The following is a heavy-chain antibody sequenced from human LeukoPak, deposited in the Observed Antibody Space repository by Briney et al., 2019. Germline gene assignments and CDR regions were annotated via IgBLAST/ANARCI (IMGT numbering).Heavy chain of an antibody. CDR3: AKRPYSSGYYHFGY. CDR1: GFTFSSYA. Sequence: GGSLRLSCAASGFTFSSYAMSWVRQAPGKGLEWVSGISDSGGTTYYADSVKGRFTISRDNSKNTMYLQMNSLRAEDTAVYYCAKRPYSSGYYHFGYWGQGTLVTVSS. D-gene: IGHD3-22*01. V-gene: IGHV3-23*01. CDR2: ISDSGGTT. J-gene: IGHJ4*02.